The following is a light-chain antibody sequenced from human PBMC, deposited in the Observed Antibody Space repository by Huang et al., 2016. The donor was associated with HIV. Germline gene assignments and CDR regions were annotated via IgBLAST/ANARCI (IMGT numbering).Light chain of an antibody. CDR3: QQANSFPQLT. Sequence: DVQLTQSPSSVSASVGDRVTITCRASQGITTWLAWYQQKPGKAPNLLVQAASKLQSGVPSRFSGSGSGTHFTLTITSLQPEDSATYYCQQANSFPQLTFGGGTKVEIK. CDR2: AAS. J-gene: IGKJ4*01. V-gene: IGKV1-12*01. CDR1: QGITTW.